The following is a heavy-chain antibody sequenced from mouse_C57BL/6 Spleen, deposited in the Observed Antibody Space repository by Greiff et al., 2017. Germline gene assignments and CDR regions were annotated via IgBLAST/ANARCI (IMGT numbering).Heavy chain of an antibody. CDR3: ERHGGYGSSKYYFDY. V-gene: IGHV5-6*02. J-gene: IGHJ2*01. Sequence: EVKLVESGGDLVKPGGSLKLSCAASGFTFSSYGMSWVRQTPDKRLEWVATISSGGSYTYYPDSVKGGFTISRENAKNTLYLQMSSLKSEDTAMYYGERHGGYGSSKYYFDYGGQGTTLTVSS. CDR2: ISSGGSYT. CDR1: GFTFSSYG. D-gene: IGHD1-1*01.